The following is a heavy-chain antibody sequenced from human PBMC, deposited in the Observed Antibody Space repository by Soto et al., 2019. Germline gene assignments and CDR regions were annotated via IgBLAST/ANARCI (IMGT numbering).Heavy chain of an antibody. Sequence: GGSLRLSCAASGVTFDDYAMHWVRQAPGKGLEWVSGISWNSGSIGYADSVKGRFTISRDNAKNSLYLQMNSLGAGDTAVYYCARRRNDVDTAMVTYDYWGQGTLVTVSS. D-gene: IGHD5-18*01. CDR3: ARRRNDVDTAMVTYDY. J-gene: IGHJ4*02. CDR1: GVTFDDYA. V-gene: IGHV3-9*01. CDR2: ISWNSGSI.